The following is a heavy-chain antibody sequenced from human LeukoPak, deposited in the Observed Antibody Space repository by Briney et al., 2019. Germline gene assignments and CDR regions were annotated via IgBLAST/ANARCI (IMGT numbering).Heavy chain of an antibody. CDR3: AKLLYASSWAPFDY. CDR2: IYSGGST. V-gene: IGHV3-53*01. D-gene: IGHD6-13*01. CDR1: GFTVSTNY. Sequence: GGSLRLSCAASGFTVSTNYMTWVRQAPGKGLEWVSIIYSGGSTYYTDSVKGRFTISRDISKSTQYLQMTSLRAEDTAVYYCAKLLYASSWAPFDYWGQGTLVTVSS. J-gene: IGHJ4*02.